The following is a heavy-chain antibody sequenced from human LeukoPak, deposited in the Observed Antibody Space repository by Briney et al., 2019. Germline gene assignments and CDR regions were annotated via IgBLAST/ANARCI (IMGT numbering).Heavy chain of an antibody. CDR1: GFTFSSYE. D-gene: IGHD3-22*01. Sequence: GGSLRLSCAASGFTFSSYEMNWVRQAPGKGVEWVSYISSSGSTIYYADSVKGRFTISRDNAKNSLYLQMNSLRAEDTAVYYCAGSNYDSSGYYRLFDYWGKGTPVTVSS. J-gene: IGHJ4*02. CDR3: AGSNYDSSGYYRLFDY. CDR2: ISSSGSTI. V-gene: IGHV3-48*03.